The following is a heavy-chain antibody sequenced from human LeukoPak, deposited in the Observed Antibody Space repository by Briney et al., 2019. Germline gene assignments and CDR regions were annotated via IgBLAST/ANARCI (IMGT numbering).Heavy chain of an antibody. J-gene: IGHJ4*02. V-gene: IGHV4-34*01. CDR1: GGSFSGYY. D-gene: IGHD3-10*01. Sequence: PSENLSLTCAVYGGSFSGYYWSWIRQPPGKGLEWIGEINHSGSTNYNPSLKSRVTISVDTSKNQFSLKLSSVTAADTAVYYCARAELYMVRYYFDYWGQGTLVTVSS. CDR2: INHSGST. CDR3: ARAELYMVRYYFDY.